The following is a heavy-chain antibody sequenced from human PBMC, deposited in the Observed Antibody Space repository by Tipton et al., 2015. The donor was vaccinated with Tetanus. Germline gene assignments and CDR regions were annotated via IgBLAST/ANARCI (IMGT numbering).Heavy chain of an antibody. D-gene: IGHD3-22*01. CDR1: GGSFSAYY. CDR2: ISNSGTS. Sequence: GLVKPSETLSLTCAVYGGSFSAYYWGWIRHHPGRGLEWIASISNSGTSYNNPSLRSRVTISVDTSKNQFSLKLNSVTAADTAVYYCARRGDYVFYYESSGYLWGAAFDIWGQGTMVSVSA. J-gene: IGHJ3*02. V-gene: IGHV4-39*01. CDR3: ARRGDYVFYYESSGYLWGAAFDI.